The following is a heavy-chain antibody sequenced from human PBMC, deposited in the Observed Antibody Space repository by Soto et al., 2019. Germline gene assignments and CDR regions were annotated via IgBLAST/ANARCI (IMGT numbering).Heavy chain of an antibody. CDR2: IYYSGSP. Sequence: SETLSLTCTVSGGSISSYYWSWILQPPGKGLEWIGYIYYSGSPNYNPSLKSRVTISVDTSKNQFSLKLSSVTAADTAVYYCASSNIAAAGFYYYGMDVWGRGTTVTVSS. D-gene: IGHD6-13*01. CDR3: ASSNIAAAGFYYYGMDV. CDR1: GGSISSYY. V-gene: IGHV4-59*01. J-gene: IGHJ6*02.